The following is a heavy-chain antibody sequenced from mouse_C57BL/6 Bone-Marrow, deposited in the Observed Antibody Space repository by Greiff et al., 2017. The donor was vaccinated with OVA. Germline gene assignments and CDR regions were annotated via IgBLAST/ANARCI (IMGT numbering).Heavy chain of an antibody. V-gene: IGHV1-66*01. CDR1: GYSFTSYY. CDR3: ARKRSYFYYFDY. J-gene: IGHJ2*01. CDR2: IYPGSGNT. D-gene: IGHD2-12*01. Sequence: VQLQQSGPELVKPGASVKISCKASGYSFTSYYIHWVTQRPGQGLEWIGWIYPGSGNTKYNEKFKGKATLTADTSSSTAYMQRSSLTSEDSAVYYGARKRSYFYYFDYWGQGTTLTVSS.